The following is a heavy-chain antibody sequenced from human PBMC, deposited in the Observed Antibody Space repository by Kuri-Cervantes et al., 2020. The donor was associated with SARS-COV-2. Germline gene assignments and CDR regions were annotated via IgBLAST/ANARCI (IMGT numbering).Heavy chain of an antibody. D-gene: IGHD6-19*01. CDR3: AKDQLEQWLVYYYYMDV. Sequence: GESLKISCAASGFTFSSYAMSWVRQAPGQGLEWVSGISDSGDSTSYADSVKGRFTISRDNSKNTVYLEMDSLRADDTAVYYCAKDQLEQWLVYYYYMDVWGKGTTVTVSS. J-gene: IGHJ6*03. CDR1: GFTFSSYA. V-gene: IGHV3-23*01. CDR2: ISDSGDST.